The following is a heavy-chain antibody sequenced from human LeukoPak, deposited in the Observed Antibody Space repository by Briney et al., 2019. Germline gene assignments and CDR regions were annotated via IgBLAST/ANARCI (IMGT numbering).Heavy chain of an antibody. D-gene: IGHD6-13*01. V-gene: IGHV4-39*01. CDR1: GDSISSSSYY. Sequence: SETLSLTCTVSGDSISSSSYYWAWLRQPPGQGLELIGTLSSTGSAYYNPSLKSRVSMSVDTSKNQFSLKLSSVTAADTAVYYCARHNRMGAAATLGVFDYWGQGTLVTVSS. CDR3: ARHNRMGAAATLGVFDY. CDR2: LSSTGSA. J-gene: IGHJ4*02.